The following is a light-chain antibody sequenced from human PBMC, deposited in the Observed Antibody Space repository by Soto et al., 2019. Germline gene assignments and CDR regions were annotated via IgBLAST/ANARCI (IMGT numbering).Light chain of an antibody. Sequence: QPVLTQSPSASASLGASVKLTCTLSSGHSSYAIAWHQQQPEKGPRYLMKLNSDGSHSKGDGIPDRFSGSSSGAERHLTISSLQSEDEADYYCQTWGTGIHVVFGGGTQLTVL. CDR1: SGHSSYA. J-gene: IGLJ2*01. V-gene: IGLV4-69*01. CDR2: LNSDGSH. CDR3: QTWGTGIHVV.